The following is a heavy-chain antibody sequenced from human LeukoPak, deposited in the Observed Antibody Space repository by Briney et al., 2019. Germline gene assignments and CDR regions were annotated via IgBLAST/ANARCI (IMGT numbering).Heavy chain of an antibody. CDR2: IKQDGSEK. Sequence: GGSLRLSCVASGFTFSSNWMSWVRQAPGKGLEWVGNIKQDGSEKYYVDSVKGRFTISRDNAKNSLYLQMNSLRAEDTAVYYCARDSDYGFDPWGQGTLVTVSS. D-gene: IGHD3-16*01. CDR3: ARDSDYGFDP. J-gene: IGHJ5*02. CDR1: GFTFSSNW. V-gene: IGHV3-7*01.